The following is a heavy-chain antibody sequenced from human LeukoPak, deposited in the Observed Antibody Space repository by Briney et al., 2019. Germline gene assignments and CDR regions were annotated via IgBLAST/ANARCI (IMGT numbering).Heavy chain of an antibody. Sequence: GGSLRLSCAASGFTFSKYAMSWVRQAPGKGLEWVSAFGGSGSSTYYADSVKGRFTISRDNSKITLYLQMNSLRAEDTAIYYCAKELSATTEARFDYWGQGILVTVSS. D-gene: IGHD4-17*01. CDR3: AKELSATTEARFDY. V-gene: IGHV3-23*01. CDR1: GFTFSKYA. CDR2: FGGSGSST. J-gene: IGHJ4*02.